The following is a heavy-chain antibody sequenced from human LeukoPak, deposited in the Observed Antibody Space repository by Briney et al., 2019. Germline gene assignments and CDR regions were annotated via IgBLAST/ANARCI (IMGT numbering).Heavy chain of an antibody. J-gene: IGHJ5*02. V-gene: IGHV3-21*01. D-gene: IGHD2-15*01. CDR1: GFTFSSYS. Sequence: GGSLRLSCAASGFTFSSYSMNWVRQAPGKGLEWVSSISSSSSYIYYADSVKGRFTISRDNAKNSLYLQMNSLRAEDTAVYYCARDGPEVVVSNWFDPWGQGTLVTVSS. CDR2: ISSSSSYI. CDR3: ARDGPEVVVSNWFDP.